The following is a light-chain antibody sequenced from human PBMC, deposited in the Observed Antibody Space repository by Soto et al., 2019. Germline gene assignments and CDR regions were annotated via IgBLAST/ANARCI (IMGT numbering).Light chain of an antibody. CDR1: QSVSSN. CDR2: GAS. CDR3: QQYNNWPIT. V-gene: IGKV3D-15*01. J-gene: IGKJ5*01. Sequence: EIVMTQSPATLSVSPGERATLSCRASQSVSSNLAWYQQKPGRAPRLLIYGASIRATGIPARFSGSGSGTEFTLTISSLQSEDFAVYYCQQYNNWPITFGQGTRLEIK.